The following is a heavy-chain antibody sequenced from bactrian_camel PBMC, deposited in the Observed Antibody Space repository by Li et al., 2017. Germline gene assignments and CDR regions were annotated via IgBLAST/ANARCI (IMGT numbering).Heavy chain of an antibody. V-gene: IGHV3S40*01. D-gene: IGHD2*01. J-gene: IGHJ4*01. CDR3: ATAGNYH. Sequence: QLVESGGGLVQPGESLRLSCTASGFTFSHYGMSWVRQAPGKGLEWVSSIDSGGGTTVYADSVKGRFTVSRDNAKNTLSLQMNSLKTEDGAVYYCATAGNYHWGQGTQVTVS. CDR1: GFTFSHYG. CDR2: IDSGGGTT.